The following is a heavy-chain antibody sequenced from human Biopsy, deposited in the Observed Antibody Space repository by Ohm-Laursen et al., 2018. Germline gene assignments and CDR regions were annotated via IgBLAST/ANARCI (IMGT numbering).Heavy chain of an antibody. CDR1: GFTFSSYG. V-gene: IGHV3-33*01. CDR3: ARGGQGGFLEWLFIG. Sequence: SLRLSCAASGFTFSSYGMHWVRQAPGKGLEWVAAICYDGSNKNYADSVKGRSTISRDNSKNTLYLQMNSLRAEDTALYYCARGGQGGFLEWLFIGWGQGTLVTVSS. CDR2: ICYDGSNK. D-gene: IGHD3-3*01. J-gene: IGHJ4*02.